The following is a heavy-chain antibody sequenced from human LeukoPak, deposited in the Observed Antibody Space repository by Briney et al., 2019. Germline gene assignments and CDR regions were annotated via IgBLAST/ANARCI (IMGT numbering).Heavy chain of an antibody. J-gene: IGHJ4*02. CDR1: GFTFSSYS. CDR2: ISSSSSYI. V-gene: IGHV3-21*01. D-gene: IGHD5-18*01. CDR3: ARELNSYGYFDY. Sequence: GGSLRLSCAASGFTFSSYSMNWVRQAPGKGLEWVLSISSSSSYIYYADSVKGRFTISRDNAKNSLYLQMNSLRAEDTAVYYCARELNSYGYFDYWGQGTLVTVSS.